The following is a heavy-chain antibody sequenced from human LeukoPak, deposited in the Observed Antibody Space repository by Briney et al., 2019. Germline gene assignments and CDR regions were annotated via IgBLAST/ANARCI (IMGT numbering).Heavy chain of an antibody. Sequence: ASVKVSCKASGYTFTSYGISWVRQAPGQGLEWMGWISAYNGNTNYAQHLQVRVTMTTDTSTNTAYMELRSLRSDDTAVYYCAVIAINRASTNYWGQGTLVTVS. J-gene: IGHJ4*02. CDR2: ISAYNGNT. CDR1: GYTFTSYG. D-gene: IGHD1/OR15-1a*01. V-gene: IGHV1-18*01. CDR3: AVIAINRASTNY.